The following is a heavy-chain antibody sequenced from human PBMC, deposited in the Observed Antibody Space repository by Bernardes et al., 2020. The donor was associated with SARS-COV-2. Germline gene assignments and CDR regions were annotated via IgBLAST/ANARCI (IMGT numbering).Heavy chain of an antibody. CDR1: GFTFSSYS. CDR2: ISSSSSYI. CDR3: ASLKYYYDSSGYYSDWYFDL. D-gene: IGHD3-22*01. V-gene: IGHV3-21*01. Sequence: SLRLSCAASGFTFSSYSMNWVRQAPGKGLEWVSSISSSSSYIYYADSVKGRFTISRDNAKNSLYLQMNSLRAEDTAVYYCASLKYYYDSSGYYSDWYFDLWGRGTLVTVSS. J-gene: IGHJ2*01.